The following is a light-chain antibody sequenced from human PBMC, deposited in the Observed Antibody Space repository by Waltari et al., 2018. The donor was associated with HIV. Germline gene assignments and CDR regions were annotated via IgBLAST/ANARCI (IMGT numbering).Light chain of an antibody. CDR3: QQYAASPLT. V-gene: IGKV3-20*01. CDR1: QSVRSAS. Sequence: EIVLTQSPGTLSLSPGERATLSCRASQSVRSASLAGDQQKPGQAPRLLSYGASSRAPGIPDRFSGSGAVTDFIRTISRLEPEDCAVYYCQQYAASPLTFGGGTKVEIK. CDR2: GAS. J-gene: IGKJ4*01.